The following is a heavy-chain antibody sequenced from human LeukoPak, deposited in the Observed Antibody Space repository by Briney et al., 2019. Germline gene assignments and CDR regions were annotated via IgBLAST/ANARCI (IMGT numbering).Heavy chain of an antibody. Sequence: ASVKVSCMASGYTFTSYGISWVRQAPGQGLEWMGWISAYNGNTNYAQKLQGRVTMTTDTSTSTAYMELRSLRSDDTAVYYCARDFRDCSSTSCYSYGMDVWGQGTTVTVSS. CDR3: ARDFRDCSSTSCYSYGMDV. CDR1: GYTFTSYG. J-gene: IGHJ6*02. CDR2: ISAYNGNT. D-gene: IGHD2-2*01. V-gene: IGHV1-18*01.